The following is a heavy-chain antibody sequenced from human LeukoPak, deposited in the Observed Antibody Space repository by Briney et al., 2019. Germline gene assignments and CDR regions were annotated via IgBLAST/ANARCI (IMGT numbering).Heavy chain of an antibody. D-gene: IGHD7-27*01. V-gene: IGHV1-2*06. CDR2: LNPNNGDT. CDR3: ARDLSSTSNWEFDY. J-gene: IGHJ4*02. Sequence: GASVKVSCKTSGYTFIDYFIHWVRQAPGQGLEWMGRLNPNNGDTYYAQDFQGRVTMTRDTSISTAYMELSWLTSDDTAVYYCARDLSSTSNWEFDYWSQGTLVTVSS. CDR1: GYTFIDYF.